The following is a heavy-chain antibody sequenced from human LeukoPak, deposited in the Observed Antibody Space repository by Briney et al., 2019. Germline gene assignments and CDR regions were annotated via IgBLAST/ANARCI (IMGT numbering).Heavy chain of an antibody. Sequence: GGSLRLSCAASGVTFSSYSMNWVRQAPGKGLEWVSSISSSSSYIYYADSVKGRFTISRDNAKNSLHLQMNSLRAEDTAVYYCARDVYDSSGYYVYGMDVWGQGTTVTVSS. D-gene: IGHD3-22*01. V-gene: IGHV3-21*01. CDR2: ISSSSSYI. J-gene: IGHJ6*02. CDR3: ARDVYDSSGYYVYGMDV. CDR1: GVTFSSYS.